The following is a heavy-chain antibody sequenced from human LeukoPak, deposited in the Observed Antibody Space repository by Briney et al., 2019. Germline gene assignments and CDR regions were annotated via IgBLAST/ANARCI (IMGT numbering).Heavy chain of an antibody. Sequence: GGSLRLSCAASGFTFSMYAMSWVRQAPGKGLEWVSTISSSGGSTYYADSVKGRFTISRDNAKNTLNLQMNSLRAEDTAVYYCARDVGSYPDYWGQGTLVTVSS. J-gene: IGHJ4*02. CDR3: ARDVGSYPDY. D-gene: IGHD1-26*01. CDR2: ISSSGGST. V-gene: IGHV3-23*01. CDR1: GFTFSMYA.